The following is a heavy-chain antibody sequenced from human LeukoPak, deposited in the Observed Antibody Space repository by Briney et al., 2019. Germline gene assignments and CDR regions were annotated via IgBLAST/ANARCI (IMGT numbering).Heavy chain of an antibody. V-gene: IGHV3-9*03. J-gene: IGHJ4*02. CDR1: GFTFDDYA. CDR2: ISWNSGSI. Sequence: PGRSLRLSCAASGFTFDDYAMHWVRQAPGKGLEWVSGISWNSGSIGYADSVKGRFTISRDNAKNSLYLQMNSLRAEDMALYYCAKRISTGTTNPFDYWGQGTLVTVSS. D-gene: IGHD1-1*01. CDR3: AKRISTGTTNPFDY.